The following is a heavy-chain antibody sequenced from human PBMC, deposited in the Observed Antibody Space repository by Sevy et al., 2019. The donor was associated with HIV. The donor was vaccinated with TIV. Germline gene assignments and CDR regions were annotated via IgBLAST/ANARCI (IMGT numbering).Heavy chain of an antibody. V-gene: IGHV3-30-3*01. CDR1: GFTFSSYA. CDR3: ARGGDDFWSGYYDY. D-gene: IGHD3-3*01. Sequence: GGSLRLSCAASGFTFSSYAMHWVRQAPGKGLEWVAVISYNGSNKYYADSVKGRFTISRDNSKNTLYQQRNSLRAEDTAVYYCARGGDDFWSGYYDYWGQGTLVTVSS. J-gene: IGHJ4*02. CDR2: ISYNGSNK.